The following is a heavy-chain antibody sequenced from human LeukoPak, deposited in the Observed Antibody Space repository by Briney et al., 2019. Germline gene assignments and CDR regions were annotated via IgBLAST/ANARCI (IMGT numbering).Heavy chain of an antibody. V-gene: IGHV3-15*01. CDR3: TTVRVEVGGYYPAPHGY. D-gene: IGHD3-22*01. CDR1: GFTFSSYA. J-gene: IGHJ4*02. CDR2: IKSKTDGGTT. Sequence: PGGSLRLSCAASGFTFSSYAMSWVRQAPGKGLEWVGRIKSKTDGGTTDYAAPVKGRFTISRDDSKNTLYLQMNSLKTEDTAVYYCTTVRVEVGGYYPAPHGYWGQGTLVTVSS.